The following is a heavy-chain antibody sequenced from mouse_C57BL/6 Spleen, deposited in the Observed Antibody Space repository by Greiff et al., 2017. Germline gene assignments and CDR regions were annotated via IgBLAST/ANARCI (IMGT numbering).Heavy chain of an antibody. D-gene: IGHD3-3*01. CDR1: GYTFTDYY. CDR2: INPNNGGT. Sequence: EVQLQQSGPELVKPGASVKISCKASGYTFTDYYMNWVKQSHGKSLEWIGDINPNNGGTSYNQKFKGKATLTVDKSSSTAYMELRSLTSEDSAVYYCARYRRAGAFDYWGQGTTLTVSS. J-gene: IGHJ2*01. V-gene: IGHV1-26*01. CDR3: ARYRRAGAFDY.